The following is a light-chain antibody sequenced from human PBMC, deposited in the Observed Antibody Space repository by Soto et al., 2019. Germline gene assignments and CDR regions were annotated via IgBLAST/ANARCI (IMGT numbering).Light chain of an antibody. CDR1: SSDVGRYKL. Sequence: QSVLTQPASVSGSPGQSITISCTGTSSDVGRYKLVSWYQQHPGKAPKLMIYDVTNRPSGVSNRFSGSKSGNTASLTISGLQAEDEADYYCSSYTTSSTPIFGGGTQLTVL. CDR3: SSYTTSSTPI. J-gene: IGLJ2*01. V-gene: IGLV2-14*03. CDR2: DVT.